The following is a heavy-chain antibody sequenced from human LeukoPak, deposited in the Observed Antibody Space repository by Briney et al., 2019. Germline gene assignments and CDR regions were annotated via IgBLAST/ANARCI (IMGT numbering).Heavy chain of an antibody. CDR2: ISYDGTTK. Sequence: GGSLRLSCEASGFTFSTYDMHWVRQAPGKGLEWVAVISYDGTTKYYADSVMGRFTISRDNSKNSLFLQMNSLRAEDTGVFYCARAGVTNDDSCSHCDYLEHWGQGTLVIVSS. J-gene: IGHJ1*01. CDR1: GFTFSTYD. CDR3: ARAGVTNDDSCSHCDYLEH. D-gene: IGHD2-15*01. V-gene: IGHV3-30*04.